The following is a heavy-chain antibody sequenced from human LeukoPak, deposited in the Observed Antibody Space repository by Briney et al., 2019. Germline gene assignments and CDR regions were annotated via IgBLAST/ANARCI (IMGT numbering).Heavy chain of an antibody. D-gene: IGHD1-7*01. CDR3: ARKSTGTTGLGPLGAFDI. Sequence: GASVKVSCKASGGTFSSYAISWVRQAPGQGLEWMGGIIPIFGTANYAQKFQGRVTITADESTSTAYMELSSLRSEDTAVYYCARKSTGTTGLGPLGAFDIWGQGTMVTVSS. V-gene: IGHV1-69*13. J-gene: IGHJ3*02. CDR1: GGTFSSYA. CDR2: IIPIFGTA.